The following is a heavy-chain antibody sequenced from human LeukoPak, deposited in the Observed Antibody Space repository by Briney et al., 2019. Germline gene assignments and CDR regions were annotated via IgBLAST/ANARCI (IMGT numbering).Heavy chain of an antibody. J-gene: IGHJ4*02. V-gene: IGHV3-23*01. CDR3: AKRVAHSSGAYWDY. Sequence: GGSLRLSCEPSGFTFSSYGMSWVRQAPGKELQWVSAISGGGGGTYYADSVKGRSTISRDNSTNTLYLQMNSLRGEEAAVYFCAKRVAHSSGAYWDYWGQGILVTVSS. D-gene: IGHD6-19*01. CDR1: GFTFSSYG. CDR2: ISGGGGGT.